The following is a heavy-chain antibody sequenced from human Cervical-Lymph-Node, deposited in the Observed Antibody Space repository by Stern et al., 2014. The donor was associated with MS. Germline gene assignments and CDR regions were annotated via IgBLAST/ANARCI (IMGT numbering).Heavy chain of an antibody. CDR3: AGTTSMPDY. D-gene: IGHD2/OR15-2a*01. J-gene: IGHJ4*02. CDR2: IYTSGST. V-gene: IGHV4-61*02. CDR1: GGSISSGSYY. Sequence: QVQLQQSGPGLVKPSQTLSLTCTVSGGSISSGSYYWSWIRQPAGKGLEWIGRIYTSGSTNYNPSLKSRVTISVDTSKNQFSLKLTSVTAADTAVYCCAGTTSMPDYWGQGTLVTVSS.